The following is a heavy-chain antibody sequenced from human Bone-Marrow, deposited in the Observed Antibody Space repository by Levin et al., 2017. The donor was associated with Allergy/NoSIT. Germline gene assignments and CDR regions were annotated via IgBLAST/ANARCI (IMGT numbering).Heavy chain of an antibody. Sequence: SETLSLTCAISGDSVSSNTAAWNWIRQSPSRGLEWLGRTYYRSKWIYEYAESVKSRISVSPDTSRNQFSLHLNSVTPDDTAVYYCTRDPGRGYGMDVWGQGTTVTVSS. V-gene: IGHV6-1*01. J-gene: IGHJ6*02. CDR3: TRDPGRGYGMDV. CDR2: TYYRSKWIY. CDR1: GDSVSSNTAA.